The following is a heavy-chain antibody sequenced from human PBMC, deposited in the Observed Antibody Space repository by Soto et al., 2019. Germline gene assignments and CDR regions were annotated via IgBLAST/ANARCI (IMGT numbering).Heavy chain of an antibody. Sequence: ASVKVSCKASGYTFTSYGISCVRQAPGQGLEWMGWISAYNGNTNYAQKLQGRVTMTTDTSTSTAYMELRSLRSDDTAVYYCARDQKVVAATPPGGMDVWGQGTTVTVSS. CDR3: ARDQKVVAATPPGGMDV. CDR2: ISAYNGNT. J-gene: IGHJ6*02. CDR1: GYTFTSYG. D-gene: IGHD2-15*01. V-gene: IGHV1-18*01.